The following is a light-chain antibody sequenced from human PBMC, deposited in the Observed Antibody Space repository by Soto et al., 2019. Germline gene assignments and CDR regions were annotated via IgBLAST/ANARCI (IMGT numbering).Light chain of an antibody. CDR2: DAS. Sequence: DIQMTQDPSTLSASVGERVSISCRASQSVNHWLAWYQRKPGKAPKLLIHDASTLESGIPSRFSGSGSGTEFTLTISSLQPDDFATYYCQQYNSYWTFGQGTKVDI. J-gene: IGKJ1*01. V-gene: IGKV1-5*01. CDR3: QQYNSYWT. CDR1: QSVNHW.